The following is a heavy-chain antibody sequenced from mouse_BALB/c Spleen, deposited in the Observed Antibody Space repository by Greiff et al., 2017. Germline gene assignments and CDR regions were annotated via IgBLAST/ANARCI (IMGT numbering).Heavy chain of an antibody. CDR1: GYSITSDYA. CDR2: ISYSGST. CDR3: ARFGSSFDY. J-gene: IGHJ2*01. D-gene: IGHD3-1*01. V-gene: IGHV3-2*02. Sequence: EVKVEESGPGLVKPSQSLSLTCTVTGYSITSDYAWNWIRQFPGNKLEWMGYISYSGSTSYNPSLKSRISITRDTSKNQFFLQLNSVTTEDTATYYCARFGSSFDYWGQGTTLTVSS.